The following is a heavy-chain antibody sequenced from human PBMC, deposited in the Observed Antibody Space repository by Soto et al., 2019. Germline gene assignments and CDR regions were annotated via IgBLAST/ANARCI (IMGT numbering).Heavy chain of an antibody. CDR2: ISAYNGDT. CDR3: ARKAMGAPVDQ. J-gene: IGHJ4*02. CDR1: GFTFITYG. D-gene: IGHD5-18*01. V-gene: IGHV1-18*01. Sequence: QVQLVQSGAEVKKPGASVKVSCKASGFTFITYGFTWVRQAPGQGLEWMGWISAYNGDTHYAQKVQGRVTMTTDTSTSTAYIELRSLTSDDTAVYYCARKAMGAPVDQWGQGTLVIVSS.